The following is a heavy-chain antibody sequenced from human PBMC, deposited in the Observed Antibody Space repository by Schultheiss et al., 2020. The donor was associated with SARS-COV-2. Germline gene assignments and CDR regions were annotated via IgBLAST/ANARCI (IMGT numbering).Heavy chain of an antibody. Sequence: GGSLRLSCAASGFTFSGSAMHWVRQASGKGLEWVGRIRSKANSYATAYAASVKGRFTISRDDSKNTAYLQMNSLKTEDTAVYYCTSFIVVVPAAYHVIQLWFDYWGQGTLVTVSS. CDR2: IRSKANSYAT. CDR3: TSFIVVVPAAYHVIQLWFDY. D-gene: IGHD2-2*01. CDR1: GFTFSGSA. J-gene: IGHJ5*01. V-gene: IGHV3-73*01.